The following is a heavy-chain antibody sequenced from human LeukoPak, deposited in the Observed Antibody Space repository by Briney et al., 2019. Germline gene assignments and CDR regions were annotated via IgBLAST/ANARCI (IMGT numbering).Heavy chain of an antibody. CDR2: INPNSGGT. CDR1: GYTFTGYY. J-gene: IGHJ4*02. V-gene: IGHV1-2*02. Sequence: GASVKVSCKASGYTFTGYYMHWVRQAPGQGLEWMGWINPNSGGTNYAQKFQGRVTMTRDTSISTAYMELSRLRSDDTAVYYCARAGDIVVVPAAMPVDYWGQGTLVTVSS. CDR3: ARAGDIVVVPAAMPVDY. D-gene: IGHD2-2*01.